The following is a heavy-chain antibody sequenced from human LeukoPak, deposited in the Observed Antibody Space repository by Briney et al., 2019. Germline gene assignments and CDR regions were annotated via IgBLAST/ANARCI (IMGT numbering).Heavy chain of an antibody. CDR3: ARVAGEAMFHYYYYGMDV. V-gene: IGHV1-69*04. Sequence: SVKVSCKASGYTFTSYGISWVRQAPGQGLEWMGRIIPILGIANYAQKFQGRVTITADKSTSTAYMELSSLRSEDTAVYYCARVAGEAMFHYYYYGMDVWGQGTTVTVSS. D-gene: IGHD3-10*02. J-gene: IGHJ6*02. CDR2: IIPILGIA. CDR1: GYTFTSYG.